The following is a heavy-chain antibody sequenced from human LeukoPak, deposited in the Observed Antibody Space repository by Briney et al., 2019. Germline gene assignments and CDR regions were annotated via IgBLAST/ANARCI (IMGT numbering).Heavy chain of an antibody. J-gene: IGHJ5*02. CDR3: ARHGAYDFVEQWFDP. CDR2: IYPGDSDT. V-gene: IGHV5-51*01. Sequence: KPGESLNISCKGSGYSFTSYWIGWVRQMPGKGLEWMGIIYPGDSDTRYSPSFQGQVTISADKSISTAYLQWSSLKASDTAMYYCARHGAYDFVEQWFDPWGQGTLVTVSS. D-gene: IGHD3-3*01. CDR1: GYSFTSYW.